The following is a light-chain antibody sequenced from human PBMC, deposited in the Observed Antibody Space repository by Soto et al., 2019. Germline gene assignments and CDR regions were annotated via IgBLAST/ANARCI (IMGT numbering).Light chain of an antibody. CDR1: SSDVGSYNL. Sequence: QSALTQPASVSGSPGQSITISCTGTSSDVGSYNLVSWYQQHPGKAPKLMIYEGSKRPSGVSNRFSGSKSGNTASLTISGLQAEDEADYYCCYYAGSSPLFGGGTKVTVL. V-gene: IGLV2-23*01. CDR3: CYYAGSSPL. J-gene: IGLJ2*01. CDR2: EGS.